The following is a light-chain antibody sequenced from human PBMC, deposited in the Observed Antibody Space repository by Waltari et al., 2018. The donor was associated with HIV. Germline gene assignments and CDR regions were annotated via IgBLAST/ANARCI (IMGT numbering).Light chain of an antibody. CDR2: WAS. Sequence: VMTQSPDSLAVSLGERATINCKSSQSVLYSSNNKNYLAWYQQKPGQPTKLLVYWASTRESGVPRRFSGRGSGTDFTLTISSLQAEDVAVYYCQQYYSSPLTFGGGTKVEIK. J-gene: IGKJ4*01. CDR3: QQYYSSPLT. V-gene: IGKV4-1*01. CDR1: QSVLYSSNNKNY.